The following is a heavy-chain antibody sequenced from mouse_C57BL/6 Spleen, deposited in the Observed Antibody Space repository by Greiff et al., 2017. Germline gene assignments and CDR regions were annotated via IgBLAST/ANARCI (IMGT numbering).Heavy chain of an antibody. J-gene: IGHJ3*01. V-gene: IGHV6-3*01. Sequence: EVMLVESGGGLVQPGGSMKLSCVASGFTFSNYWMNWVRQSPEKGLEWVAQIRLKSDNYATHYAVSVKGRFTISRDDSKSSVYLQMNNLRAADTGIYYCTYGSWFAYWGQGTLVTVSA. CDR2: IRLKSDNYAT. D-gene: IGHD1-1*01. CDR3: TYGSWFAY. CDR1: GFTFSNYW.